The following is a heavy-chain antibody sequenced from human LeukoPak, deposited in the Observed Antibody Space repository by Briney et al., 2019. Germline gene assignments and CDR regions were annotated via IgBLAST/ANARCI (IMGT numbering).Heavy chain of an antibody. J-gene: IGHJ3*02. Sequence: PSETLSLTCAVYGGSFSGYYWSWIRQPPGKGLEWIGEINHSGSTNYNPSLKSRVTISVDTSKNQFSLKLSSVTAADTAVYYRARGPPGYDILTGYYLDAFDIWGQGTMVTVSS. D-gene: IGHD3-9*01. CDR2: INHSGST. V-gene: IGHV4-34*01. CDR1: GGSFSGYY. CDR3: ARGPPGYDILTGYYLDAFDI.